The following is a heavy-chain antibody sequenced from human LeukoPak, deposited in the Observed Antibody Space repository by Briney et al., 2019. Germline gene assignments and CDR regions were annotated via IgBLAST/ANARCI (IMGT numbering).Heavy chain of an antibody. Sequence: PGGSLRLSCAASGLTFSNAWMSWVRQAPGKGLEWVGRIKSKIDGETTDYAAPVKGRFTISRDDSKNTLYLQMNSLRGEDSAVYYCARGFKYSPDYWGQGTLLTVSS. CDR1: GLTFSNAW. CDR3: ARGFKYSPDY. J-gene: IGHJ4*02. V-gene: IGHV3-15*05. D-gene: IGHD2-21*01. CDR2: IKSKIDGETT.